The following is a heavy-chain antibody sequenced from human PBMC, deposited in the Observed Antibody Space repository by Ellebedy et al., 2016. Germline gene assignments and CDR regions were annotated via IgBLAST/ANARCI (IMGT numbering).Heavy chain of an antibody. CDR1: GGSFSGYY. CDR3: ARGFDLRFLERPYGLGRFDY. D-gene: IGHD3-3*01. J-gene: IGHJ4*02. Sequence: SETLSLTXAVYGGSFSGYYWSWIRQPPGKGLEWIGEINHSGSTNYNPSLKSRVTISVDTSKNQFSLKLSSVTAADTAVYYCARGFDLRFLERPYGLGRFDYWGQGTLVTVSS. V-gene: IGHV4-34*01. CDR2: INHSGST.